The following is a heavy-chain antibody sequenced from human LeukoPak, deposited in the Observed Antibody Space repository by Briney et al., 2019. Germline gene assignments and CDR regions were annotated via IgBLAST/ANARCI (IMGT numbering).Heavy chain of an antibody. CDR2: ISAYNGNT. Sequence: ASVKVSCKASGYTFTSYGISWVRQAPGQGLEWMGWISAYNGNTNYAQKLQGRVTMTTDTSTSTAYMELRSLRSDDTAVYYCARASSSTRYYYYGMDVWGKGTTVTVPS. CDR3: ARASSSTRYYYYGMDV. J-gene: IGHJ6*04. V-gene: IGHV1-18*04. CDR1: GYTFTSYG. D-gene: IGHD6-13*01.